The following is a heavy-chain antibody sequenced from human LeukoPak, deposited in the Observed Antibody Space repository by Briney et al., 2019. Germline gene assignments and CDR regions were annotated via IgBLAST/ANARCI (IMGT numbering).Heavy chain of an antibody. CDR2: IYYSGST. D-gene: IGHD3-3*01. Sequence: SETLSLTCTVSGGSISSHYWSWIRQPPGKGLEWIGYIYYSGSTNYNPSLKSRVTISVDTSKNQFSLKLSSVTAADTAVYYCARVQGLEWIDKWSDPWGQGTLVTLSS. CDR3: ARVQGLEWIDKWSDP. J-gene: IGHJ5*02. V-gene: IGHV4-59*11. CDR1: GGSISSHY.